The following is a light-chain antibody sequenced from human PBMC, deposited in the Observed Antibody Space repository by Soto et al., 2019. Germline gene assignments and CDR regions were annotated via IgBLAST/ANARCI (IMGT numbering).Light chain of an antibody. V-gene: IGKV1-17*01. CDR1: QSISNY. CDR2: AAS. CDR3: LQHNSYPWT. J-gene: IGKJ1*01. Sequence: DIQMTQSPSSLSASVGDRVSITCRASQSISNYLNWYQQKPGKAPKVLIYAASRLQSGVPSRFSGSGSGTEFTLTISSLQPEDFATYYCLQHNSYPWTFGQGTKVDIK.